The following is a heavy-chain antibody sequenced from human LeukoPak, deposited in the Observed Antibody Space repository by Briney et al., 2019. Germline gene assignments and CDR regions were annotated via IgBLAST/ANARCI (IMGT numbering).Heavy chain of an antibody. V-gene: IGHV4-38-2*02. CDR3: ARGGIIEYSSSSAPSDWFDP. D-gene: IGHD6-6*01. J-gene: IGHJ5*02. CDR2: MYHSGST. Sequence: SETLSLTCSVSGYSISSAYYWGWIRQPPGKGLEWIGTMYHSGSTNYNPSLKSRVTISVDTSKNQFSLKLSSVTAADTAVYYCARGGIIEYSSSSAPSDWFDPWGQGTLVTVSS. CDR1: GYSISSAYY.